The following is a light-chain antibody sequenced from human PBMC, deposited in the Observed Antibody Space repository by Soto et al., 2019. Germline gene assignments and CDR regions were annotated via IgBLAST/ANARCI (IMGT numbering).Light chain of an antibody. Sequence: DIQMTQSPSTLSASVGDRVTITCRASQTINRYLAWYQQKAGKAPRLLIYDDSIFESWVPSRFSGSGSGTDFTRTIGRLQPGDCGTDYCHEYNSDWYTFGQGTKVDSK. CDR2: DDS. CDR3: HEYNSDWYT. CDR1: QTINRY. V-gene: IGKV1-5*01. J-gene: IGKJ2*01.